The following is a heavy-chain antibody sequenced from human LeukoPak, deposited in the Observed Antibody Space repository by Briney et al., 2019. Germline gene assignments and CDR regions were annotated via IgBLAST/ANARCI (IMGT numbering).Heavy chain of an antibody. D-gene: IGHD1-26*01. CDR3: ARAGSYRTFDY. Sequence: PGGSLRLSCAASGFTVSSNYMSWVRQAPGKGLEWVSVIYSGGSTYYADPVKGRFTISRDNSKNTLYLQMNSLRAEDTAVYYCARAGSYRTFDYWGQGTLVTVSS. V-gene: IGHV3-66*02. J-gene: IGHJ4*02. CDR1: GFTVSSNY. CDR2: IYSGGST.